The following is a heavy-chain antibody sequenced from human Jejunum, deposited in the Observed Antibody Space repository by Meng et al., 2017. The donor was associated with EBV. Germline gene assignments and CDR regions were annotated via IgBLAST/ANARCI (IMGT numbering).Heavy chain of an antibody. V-gene: IGHV4-4*02. D-gene: IGHD3-22*01. CDR1: GGSISDNDW. Sequence: QLQGSGPMLGKPSGTLSLTCVVSGGSISDNDWLSWVRQPPGKGLEWLGEIYHGGGTNYNPSLESRVTISVDKSKNQFSLKLNSVTVADTAVYYCAGNGYYALEYWGPGILVTVSS. CDR3: AGNGYYALEY. CDR2: IYHGGGT. J-gene: IGHJ4*02.